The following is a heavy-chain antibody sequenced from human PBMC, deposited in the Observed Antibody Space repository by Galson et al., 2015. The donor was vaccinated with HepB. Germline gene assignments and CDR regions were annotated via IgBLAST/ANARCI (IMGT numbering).Heavy chain of an antibody. J-gene: IGHJ5*02. V-gene: IGHV1-46*01. CDR3: ARDLSGGFTWFDP. D-gene: IGHD3-10*01. CDR1: GYTFTLYY. Sequence: ASGYTFTLYYMYWVRQAPGQGLEWMGIINPGGDSTTYAQKFQGRVTMTRDTSTSTVYMELSSLRSEDTAVYYCARDLSGGFTWFDPWGQGTLVTVSS. CDR2: INPGGDST.